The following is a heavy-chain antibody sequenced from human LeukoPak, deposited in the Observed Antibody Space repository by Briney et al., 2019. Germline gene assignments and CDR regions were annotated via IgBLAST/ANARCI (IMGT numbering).Heavy chain of an antibody. CDR2: IYYSGST. CDR1: GGSFSGYY. V-gene: IGHV4-34*01. CDR3: ARVGGSSGWYPANWFDP. Sequence: PSETLSLTCAVYGGSFSGYYWSWIRQPPGKGLEWIGSIYYSGSTYYNPSLRSRVTISVDTSKNQFSLKLSSVTAADTAVYYCARVGGSSGWYPANWFDPWGQGTLVTVSS. D-gene: IGHD6-19*01. J-gene: IGHJ5*02.